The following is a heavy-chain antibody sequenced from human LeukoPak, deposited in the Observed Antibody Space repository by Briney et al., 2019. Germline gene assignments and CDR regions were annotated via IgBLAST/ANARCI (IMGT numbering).Heavy chain of an antibody. Sequence: ASVKVSCKASGYTFTSYYMHWVRQAPGQGLDWMGIINPSGGSTSYAQKFQGRVTMTRDTSTSTVYMELSSLRSEDTAVYYCARGGGYSSGWYSQIDYWGQGTLVTVSS. J-gene: IGHJ4*02. CDR3: ARGGGYSSGWYSQIDY. CDR1: GYTFTSYY. V-gene: IGHV1-46*01. D-gene: IGHD6-19*01. CDR2: INPSGGST.